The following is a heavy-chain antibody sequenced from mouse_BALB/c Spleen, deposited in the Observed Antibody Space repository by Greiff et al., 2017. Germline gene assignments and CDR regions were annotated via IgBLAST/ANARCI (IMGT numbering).Heavy chain of an antibody. Sequence: EVQLQQSGPELVKPGASVKISCKASGYSFTGYYMHWVKQSHVKSLEWIGRINPYNGATSYNQNFKDKASLTVDKSSSTAYMELHSLTSEDSAVYYCARPYDYDDAWFAYWGQGTLVTVSA. J-gene: IGHJ3*01. CDR2: INPYNGAT. V-gene: IGHV1-31*01. D-gene: IGHD2-4*01. CDR1: GYSFTGYY. CDR3: ARPYDYDDAWFAY.